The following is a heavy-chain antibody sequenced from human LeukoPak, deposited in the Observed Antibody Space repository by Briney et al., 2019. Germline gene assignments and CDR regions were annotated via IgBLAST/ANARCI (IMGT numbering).Heavy chain of an antibody. J-gene: IGHJ6*02. CDR3: ARHLNPGRRLLWFGDYYYYYGMDV. CDR1: GGSISSSSYY. V-gene: IGHV4-39*01. Sequence: PSETLSLTCTVSGGSISSSSYYWGWIRQPPGKGLEWIGSIYYSGSTYYNPSLKSRATISVDTSKNQLSLKLSSVTAADTAVYYCARHLNPGRRLLWFGDYYYYYGMDVWGQGTTVTVSS. CDR2: IYYSGST. D-gene: IGHD3-10*01.